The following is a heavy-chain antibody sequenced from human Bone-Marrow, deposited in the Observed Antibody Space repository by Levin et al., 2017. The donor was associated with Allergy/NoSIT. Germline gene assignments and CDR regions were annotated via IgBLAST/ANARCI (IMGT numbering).Heavy chain of an antibody. J-gene: IGHJ3*02. CDR2: IDSSGST. V-gene: IGHV4-59*03. CDR1: GGSINSPY. Sequence: RPSETLSLTCSLTGGSINSPYWSWIRQPPGKGLEWIGIIDSSGSTNYNPPLKSRVTMSVDTSKNQFSLKLSSVTAADTAVYYCARYSSGLTALDIWGQGTMVTVSS. D-gene: IGHD6-25*01. CDR3: ARYSSGLTALDI.